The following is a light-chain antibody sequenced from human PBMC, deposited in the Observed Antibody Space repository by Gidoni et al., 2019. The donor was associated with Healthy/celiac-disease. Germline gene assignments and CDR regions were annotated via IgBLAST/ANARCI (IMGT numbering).Light chain of an antibody. V-gene: IGKV1-33*01. CDR1: QDISNF. CDR2: DAS. Sequence: DIQMPQSPSSLSASVGDRVTITCQASQDISNFLNWYQQKPGKAPKLLIYDASNLETGVPSRFSGSGSGTDFTFTISSLQPEDIATYYCQQYDSLPRLFGGGTKVQIK. CDR3: QQYDSLPRL. J-gene: IGKJ4*01.